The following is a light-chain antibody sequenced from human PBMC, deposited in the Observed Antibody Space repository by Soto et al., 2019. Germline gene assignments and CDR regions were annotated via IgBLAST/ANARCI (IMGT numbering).Light chain of an antibody. CDR1: QSVSSSY. Sequence: EIVLTQSPGTLSLSQGERATLSCRASQSVSSSYLAWYQQKPGQAPRLLIYGASSRATGIPDRFSGSGSGTDFILTISRLEPEDFAVYYCQQRSNWPVTFAQGTRLAI. J-gene: IGKJ5*01. V-gene: IGKV3D-20*02. CDR3: QQRSNWPVT. CDR2: GAS.